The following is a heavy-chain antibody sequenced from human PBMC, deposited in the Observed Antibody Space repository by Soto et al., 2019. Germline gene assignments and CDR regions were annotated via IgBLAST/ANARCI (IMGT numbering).Heavy chain of an antibody. CDR2: IIPILGIA. Sequence: GASVKVSCKASGGTFSSYTISWVRQAPGQGLEWMGRIIPILGIANYAQKFQGRVTITADKSTSTAYMELSSLRSEDTAVYYCARDWYCTNGVCRAVGAFDIWGQGTMVTVSS. J-gene: IGHJ3*02. CDR3: ARDWYCTNGVCRAVGAFDI. D-gene: IGHD2-8*01. CDR1: GGTFSSYT. V-gene: IGHV1-69*04.